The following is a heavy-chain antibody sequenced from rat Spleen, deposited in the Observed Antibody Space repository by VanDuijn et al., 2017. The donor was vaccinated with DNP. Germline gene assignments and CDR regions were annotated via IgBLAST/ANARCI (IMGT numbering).Heavy chain of an antibody. Sequence: QVQLKESGPGLVQPSQTLSLACTVSGFSLTSYHVHWVRQPSGKGLEWMGVIWTGGSTEYNSALKSRLSISRDTSKSQVFLKMNSLQTEDTATYYCARGRGIAAPYAMDAWGQGTSVTVSS. CDR3: ARGRGIAAPYAMDA. CDR2: IWTGGST. D-gene: IGHD1-2*01. CDR1: GFSLTSYH. J-gene: IGHJ4*01. V-gene: IGHV2-43*01.